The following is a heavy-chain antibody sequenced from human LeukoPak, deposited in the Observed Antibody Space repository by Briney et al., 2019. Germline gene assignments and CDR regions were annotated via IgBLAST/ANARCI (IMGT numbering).Heavy chain of an antibody. J-gene: IGHJ5*02. Sequence: SETLPLTCAVYGGSFSGYYWGWIRQPPGKGLEWIGRINYSGSTYYNPSLKSRVTISVDTSKNQFSLKLSSVTAADTAVYYCARRYDYVWGSYRTYIWFDPWGQGTLVTVSS. V-gene: IGHV4-34*01. CDR2: INYSGST. D-gene: IGHD3-16*02. CDR3: ARRYDYVWGSYRTYIWFDP. CDR1: GGSFSGYY.